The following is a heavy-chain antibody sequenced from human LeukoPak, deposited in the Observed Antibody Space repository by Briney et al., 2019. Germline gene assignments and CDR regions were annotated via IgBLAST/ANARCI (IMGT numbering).Heavy chain of an antibody. D-gene: IGHD2-2*01. CDR2: ISYDGSNK. CDR1: GFTFSSYA. V-gene: IGHV3-30-3*01. Sequence: GGSLRLSCAASGFTFSSYAMHWVRQAPGKGLEWVAVISYDGSNKYYADSVKGRFTISRDNSKNTLYLQMNSLRAEDTAVYYCARGGSPTSPLYYGMDVWGQGTTVTVSS. J-gene: IGHJ6*02. CDR3: ARGGSPTSPLYYGMDV.